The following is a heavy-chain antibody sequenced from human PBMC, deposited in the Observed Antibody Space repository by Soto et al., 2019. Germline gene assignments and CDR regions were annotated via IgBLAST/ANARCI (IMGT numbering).Heavy chain of an antibody. CDR3: ARDWGAVAGVYFEY. J-gene: IGHJ4*02. D-gene: IGHD6-19*01. CDR1: GFTFSSYS. Sequence: EVQLVESGGGLVKPGGSLRLSCAASGFTFSSYSMNWVRQAPGKGLEWVSSISSSSSYIYYADSVKGRFTISRDNAKNSRYLQMNSLRAEDTAVYYCARDWGAVAGVYFEYWGQGTLVTVSS. CDR2: ISSSSSYI. V-gene: IGHV3-21*04.